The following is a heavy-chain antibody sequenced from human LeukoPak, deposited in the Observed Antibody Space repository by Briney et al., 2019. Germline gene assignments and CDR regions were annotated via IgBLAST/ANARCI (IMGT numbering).Heavy chain of an antibody. Sequence: GGSLRLSCAASGFTFSDYYMSWIRQAPGKGLEWGSYISRSGSSIYYADSVKGRFTISRDNAKNSLYLQMNSLRAEDTAVYYCARDGEWLGHYFDYWAREPWSPSPQ. J-gene: IGHJ4*02. CDR2: ISRSGSSI. CDR3: ARDGEWLGHYFDY. D-gene: IGHD6-19*01. CDR1: GFTFSDYY. V-gene: IGHV3-11*01.